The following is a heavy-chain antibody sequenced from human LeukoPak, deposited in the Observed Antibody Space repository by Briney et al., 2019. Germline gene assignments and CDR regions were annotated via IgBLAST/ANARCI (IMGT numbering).Heavy chain of an antibody. CDR2: MKQDGGEK. CDR3: ARDRGFGQADV. Sequence: GGSLRLSCAASGFTFSGYWMSWLRQAPGKGLEWVANMKQDGGEKYYVDSVKGRFTISRDNAKNSLYLQMNSLRAEDTAVYYCARDRGFGQADVWGKGTTVTVSS. D-gene: IGHD3-10*01. CDR1: GFTFSGYW. V-gene: IGHV3-7*01. J-gene: IGHJ6*04.